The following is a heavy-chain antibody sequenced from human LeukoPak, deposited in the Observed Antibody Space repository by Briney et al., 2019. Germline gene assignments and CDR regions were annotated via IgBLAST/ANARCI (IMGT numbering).Heavy chain of an antibody. CDR2: ISYDGSNK. CDR3: AKARDYGSGSPFDY. V-gene: IGHV3-30*04. J-gene: IGHJ4*02. D-gene: IGHD3-10*01. CDR1: GFTFSSYA. Sequence: GGSLRLSCAASGFTFSSYAMHWVRQAPGKGLEWVAVISYDGSNKYYADSVKGRFTISRDNSKNSLYLQMNSLRAEDTALYYCAKARDYGSGSPFDYWGQGTLVTVSS.